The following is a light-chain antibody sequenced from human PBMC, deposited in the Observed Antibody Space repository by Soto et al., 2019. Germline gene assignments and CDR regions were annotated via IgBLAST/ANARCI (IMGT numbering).Light chain of an antibody. V-gene: IGKV1-5*03. CDR2: KAS. J-gene: IGKJ1*01. CDR3: QHCNSYSEA. Sequence: DIQMTQSPSTLSGSVGDRVTITCRASRTISSWLAWYQQKPGKAPKLLIYKASTLKSGVPSRFSGSGSGTEFTLTISSLQPDDFATYYCQHCNSYSEAFGQGTKVELK. CDR1: RTISSW.